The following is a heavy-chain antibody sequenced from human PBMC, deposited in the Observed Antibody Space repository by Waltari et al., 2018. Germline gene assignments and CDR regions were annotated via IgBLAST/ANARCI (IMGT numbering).Heavy chain of an antibody. CDR3: VRDRSSGNVGPYYGMDV. Sequence: EVQLVESGGGLVQPGGSLRLSCAASGFTFSRFWMHWVRQAPGKGPVWVASINHEGSRTSYGDSLKGRFTISRNNAKNTMYLQMNTLRVEDTAVYYCVRDRSSGNVGPYYGMDVWGQGTTVTVSS. D-gene: IGHD3-22*01. CDR2: INHEGSRT. J-gene: IGHJ6*02. CDR1: GFTFSRFW. V-gene: IGHV3-74*01.